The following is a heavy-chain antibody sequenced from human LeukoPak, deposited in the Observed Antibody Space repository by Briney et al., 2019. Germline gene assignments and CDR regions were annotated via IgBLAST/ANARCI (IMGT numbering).Heavy chain of an antibody. Sequence: SETLSLTCTVSGGSISSYYWSWIRQPPGKGLEWIGYIYYSGSTNSNPSLKSRVTISVDTSKNQFSLKLSSVTAADTAVYYCARGRYYYYFDYWGQGTLVAVSS. D-gene: IGHD1-26*01. CDR2: IYYSGST. CDR1: GGSISSYY. J-gene: IGHJ4*02. V-gene: IGHV4-59*01. CDR3: ARGRYYYYFDY.